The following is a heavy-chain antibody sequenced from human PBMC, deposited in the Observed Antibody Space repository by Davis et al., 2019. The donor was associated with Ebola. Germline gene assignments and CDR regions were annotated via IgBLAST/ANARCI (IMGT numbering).Heavy chain of an antibody. CDR3: AREGGTVASGMDV. V-gene: IGHV4-59*01. CDR1: GGSFSGYY. Sequence: PGGSLRLSCAVYGGSFSGYYWSWIRQPPGKGLEWIGYIYYSGSTNYNPSLKSRVTISVDTSKNQFSLKLSSVTAADTAVYYCAREGGTVASGMDVWGQGTTVTVSS. CDR2: IYYSGST. J-gene: IGHJ6*02.